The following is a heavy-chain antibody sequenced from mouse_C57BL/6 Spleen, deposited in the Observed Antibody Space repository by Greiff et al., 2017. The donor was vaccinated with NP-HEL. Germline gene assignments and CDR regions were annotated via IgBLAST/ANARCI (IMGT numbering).Heavy chain of an antibody. J-gene: IGHJ2*01. CDR3: ARDRGNYGGYFDY. Sequence: EVKLQESGPGLVKPSQSLSLTCSVTGYSITSGYYWNWIRQFPGNKLEWMGYISYDGSNNYNPSLKNRISITRDTSKNQFFLKLNSVTTEDTATYYCARDRGNYGGYFDYWGQGTTLTVSS. D-gene: IGHD2-1*01. V-gene: IGHV3-6*01. CDR1: GYSITSGYY. CDR2: ISYDGSN.